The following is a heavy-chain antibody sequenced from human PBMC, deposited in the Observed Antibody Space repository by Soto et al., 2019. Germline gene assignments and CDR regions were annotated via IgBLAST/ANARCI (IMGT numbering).Heavy chain of an antibody. CDR1: GFTFSSYA. CDR2: ISGSGGST. J-gene: IGHJ4*02. V-gene: IGHV3-23*01. Sequence: PGGSLRLSCAASGFTFSSYAMSWVRQAPGKGLEWVSAISGSGGSTYYADSVKGRFTISRDNSKNTLYLQMNSLRAEDTAVYYCAKVLHYDILTGPFDYWGQGTLVTVSS. D-gene: IGHD3-9*01. CDR3: AKVLHYDILTGPFDY.